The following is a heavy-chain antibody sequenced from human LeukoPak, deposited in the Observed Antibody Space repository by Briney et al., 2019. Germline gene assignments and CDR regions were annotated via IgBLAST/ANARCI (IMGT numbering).Heavy chain of an antibody. J-gene: IGHJ5*02. CDR3: ASSSSSWYFWFDP. V-gene: IGHV4-30-4*01. CDR1: GGSISSGDYY. D-gene: IGHD6-13*01. CDR2: IYYSGST. Sequence: KTSQTLSLTRTVSGGSISSGDYYWSWIRQPPGKGLEWIGYIYYSGSTYYNPSLKSRVTISVDTSKNQFSLKLSSVTAADTAVYYCASSSSSWYFWFDPWGQGTLVTVSS.